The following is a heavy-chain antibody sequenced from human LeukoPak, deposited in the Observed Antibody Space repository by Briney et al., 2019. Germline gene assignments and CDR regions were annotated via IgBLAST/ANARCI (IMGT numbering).Heavy chain of an antibody. CDR1: GGSISSSSYY. CDR3: ARSGSFTYYDILTGYYSHDAFDI. V-gene: IGHV4-39*01. D-gene: IGHD3-9*01. Sequence: SETLSLTCTVSGGSISSSSYYWGWIRQPPGKGPEWIGSIYYSGSTYYNPSLKSRVTISVDTSKNQFSLKLSSVTAADTAVYYCARSGSFTYYDILTGYYSHDAFDIWGQGTMVTVSS. CDR2: IYYSGST. J-gene: IGHJ3*02.